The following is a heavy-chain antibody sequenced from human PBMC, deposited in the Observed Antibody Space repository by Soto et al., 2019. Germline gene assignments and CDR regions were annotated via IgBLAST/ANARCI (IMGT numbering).Heavy chain of an antibody. Sequence: QVQLVQSGAEVKKPGASVKVSCKASGYTFTGYYMHWVRQAPGQGLEWMGWINPNSGGTNYAQKFQGWVTMTRDTSIVTAYMELSRLRSDDTAVYYCARDLGDLWSGYYTYDMAVWGQGTTVTVS. CDR3: ARDLGDLWSGYYTYDMAV. D-gene: IGHD3-3*01. J-gene: IGHJ6*02. CDR1: GYTFTGYY. V-gene: IGHV1-2*04. CDR2: INPNSGGT.